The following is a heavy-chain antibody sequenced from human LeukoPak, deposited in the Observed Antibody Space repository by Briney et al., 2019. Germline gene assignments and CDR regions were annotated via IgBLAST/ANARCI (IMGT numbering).Heavy chain of an antibody. V-gene: IGHV3-7*01. CDR2: INQGGSDK. CDR1: GFTFRGHW. Sequence: GGSLRLSCAASGFTFRGHWMSWVRQAPEKGLEGVANINQGGSDKYYVDSVKGRFTISRDNANNLLYLQMNSLRGEDTAVYYCTRDRSRAEDDWGQGTLVTVSP. D-gene: IGHD1-14*01. J-gene: IGHJ4*02. CDR3: TRDRSRAEDD.